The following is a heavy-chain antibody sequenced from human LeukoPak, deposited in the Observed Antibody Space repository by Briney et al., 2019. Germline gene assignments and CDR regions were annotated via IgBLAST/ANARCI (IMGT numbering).Heavy chain of an antibody. Sequence: GASVKVSCKASGYTFTSYAIHWVRQAPGQGLEWMGWITPSGGTNYPQKFQGRVAITWDTSITTAYMELSRLTSDDTAIYYCARLGVGRWMVVTSYYYGMDVWGQGTTVTVSS. CDR3: ARLGVGRWMVVTSYYYGMDV. CDR1: GYTFTSYA. V-gene: IGHV1-2*02. D-gene: IGHD6-19*01. CDR2: ITPSGGT. J-gene: IGHJ6*02.